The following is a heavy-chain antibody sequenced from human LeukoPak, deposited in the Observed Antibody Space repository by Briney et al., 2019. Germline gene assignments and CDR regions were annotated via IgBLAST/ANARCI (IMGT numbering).Heavy chain of an antibody. CDR2: IYHSGST. J-gene: IGHJ4*02. V-gene: IGHV4-38-2*02. CDR1: GYSISSGYY. D-gene: IGHD6-13*01. Sequence: TSETLSLTCTVSGYSISSGYYWGWIRQPPGQGLEWIGSIYHSGSTYYNSSLKSRVTISVDTSKNQFSLKLSSVTASDTAMYYCARAVSIAAAIDYWGQGTLVTVSS. CDR3: ARAVSIAAAIDY.